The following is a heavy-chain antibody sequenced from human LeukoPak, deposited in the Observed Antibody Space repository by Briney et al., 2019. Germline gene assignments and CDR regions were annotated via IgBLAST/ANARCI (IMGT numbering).Heavy chain of an antibody. D-gene: IGHD4-17*01. V-gene: IGHV3-23*01. Sequence: GGSLRLSCAASGFTFSSYAMGWVRQAPGKGLEWVSTISGSGGNTYYADSVKGRFTISRDNSKNMLYLQMNSLRAEDTAIYYCAREAYGDIFFDCWGQGTLVTVSS. CDR2: ISGSGGNT. CDR1: GFTFSSYA. CDR3: AREAYGDIFFDC. J-gene: IGHJ4*01.